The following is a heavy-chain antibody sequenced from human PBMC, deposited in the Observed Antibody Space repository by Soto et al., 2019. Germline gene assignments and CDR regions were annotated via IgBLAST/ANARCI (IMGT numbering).Heavy chain of an antibody. CDR2: IIPIFGTA. Sequence: GASVKVSCKASGYTFTSYYMHWVRQAPGQGLEWMGGIIPIFGTANYAQKFQGRVTITADESTSTAYMELSSLRSEDTAVYYCARCAYDFWSGSYYYYGMDVWGQGTTVTVPS. CDR3: ARCAYDFWSGSYYYYGMDV. V-gene: IGHV1-69*13. CDR1: GYTFTSYY. D-gene: IGHD3-3*01. J-gene: IGHJ6*02.